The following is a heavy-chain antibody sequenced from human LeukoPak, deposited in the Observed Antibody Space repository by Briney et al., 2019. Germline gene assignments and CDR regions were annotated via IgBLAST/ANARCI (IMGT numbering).Heavy chain of an antibody. V-gene: IGHV1-18*01. Sequence: ASVKVSCKASGYTFTSYGISWVRQAPGQGLEWMGWISTYKGNTNYAQKLQGRVTMTTDTSTSTAYMELRSLRSDDTAVYYCARDTGAYYYGSGSYYPPPTINWFDPWGQGTLVTVSS. CDR3: ARDTGAYYYGSGSYYPPPTINWFDP. CDR2: ISTYKGNT. CDR1: GYTFTSYG. J-gene: IGHJ5*02. D-gene: IGHD3-10*01.